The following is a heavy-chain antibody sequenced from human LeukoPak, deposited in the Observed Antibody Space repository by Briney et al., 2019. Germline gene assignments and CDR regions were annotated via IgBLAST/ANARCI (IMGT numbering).Heavy chain of an antibody. D-gene: IGHD3-10*01. J-gene: IGHJ4*02. Sequence: ASVKVSCKASGYTFTSYGISWVRQAPGQGLEWMGWISAYNGNTNYAQKLQGRVTMTTDTSTSTAYMELRSLRSDDTAVYYCARATTLSVLLWFGELPDFDYWGQGTLVTVSS. CDR2: ISAYNGNT. CDR1: GYTFTSYG. CDR3: ARATTLSVLLWFGELPDFDY. V-gene: IGHV1-18*01.